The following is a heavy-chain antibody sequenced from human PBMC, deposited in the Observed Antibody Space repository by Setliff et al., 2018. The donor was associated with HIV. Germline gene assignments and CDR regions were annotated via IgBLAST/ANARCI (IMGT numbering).Heavy chain of an antibody. CDR3: ARMGGRVDMTTATTFGYFQD. V-gene: IGHV5-51*01. CDR2: IYPGDSDA. D-gene: IGHD4-17*01. Sequence: GASLKISCKGSGYTFTNYWIGWVRQVPGKGLEWMGIIYPGDSDARYSPSFQGQVTISADKSISTAYLQWTSLKASDTATYYCARMGGRVDMTTATTFGYFQDWGQGTLVTVSS. CDR1: GYTFTNYW. J-gene: IGHJ1*01.